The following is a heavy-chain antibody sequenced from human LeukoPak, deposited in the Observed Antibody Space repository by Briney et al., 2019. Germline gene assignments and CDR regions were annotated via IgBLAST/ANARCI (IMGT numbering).Heavy chain of an antibody. J-gene: IGHJ4*02. V-gene: IGHV3-21*01. CDR2: ISSSSSYI. CDR3: ARISSVAATPGDFDY. CDR1: GFTFSSYS. Sequence: GGSLRLSCAASGFTFSSYSLNWVRQAPGKGLEWVSSISSSSSYIYYADSVKGRFTISRDNAKNSLYLQMNSLRAEDTAVYYCARISSVAATPGDFDYWGQETLVTVSS. D-gene: IGHD2-15*01.